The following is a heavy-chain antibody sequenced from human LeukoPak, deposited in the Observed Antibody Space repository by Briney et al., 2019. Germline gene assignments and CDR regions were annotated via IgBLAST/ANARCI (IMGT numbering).Heavy chain of an antibody. D-gene: IGHD1-7*01. Sequence: GGSLRLSCAASGFTVSSNYMSWVRQAPGKGLEWVSVIYSGGSTYYADSVKGRFTISRDNSKNTLYLQMGSLRAEDMAVYFCARSNNWNYVYYYYGMDVWGQGTTVTVSS. J-gene: IGHJ6*02. CDR3: ARSNNWNYVYYYYGMDV. CDR2: IYSGGST. V-gene: IGHV3-66*01. CDR1: GFTVSSNY.